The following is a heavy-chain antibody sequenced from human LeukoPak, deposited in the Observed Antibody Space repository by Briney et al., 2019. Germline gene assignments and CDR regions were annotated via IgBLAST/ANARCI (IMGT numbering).Heavy chain of an antibody. D-gene: IGHD2-2*01. CDR3: ARDDRLTDIVVVPAPTSLDY. Sequence: ASVKVSCKASGYTFTSYYMHWVRQAPGQGLEWMGIINPSGGSTSYAQKFQGRVTMTRDTYTSTVYMELSSLRSEDTAVYYCARDDRLTDIVVVPAPTSLDYWGQGTLVTVSS. CDR1: GYTFTSYY. CDR2: INPSGGST. V-gene: IGHV1-46*03. J-gene: IGHJ4*02.